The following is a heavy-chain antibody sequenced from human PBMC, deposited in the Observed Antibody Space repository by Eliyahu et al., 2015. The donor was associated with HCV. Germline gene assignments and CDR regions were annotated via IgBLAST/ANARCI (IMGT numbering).Heavy chain of an antibody. Sequence: QVQVVQSGAEVKKPGASVKVSCKASGYTFTSYYMHWVRQAPGQELEWMGIINPSGGSTSYAQKLQGRVTMTRDTSTSTVYMELSSLRFEDTAVYYCARAAVTTRLEYYYGMDVWGQGTTVTVSS. CDR3: ARAAVTTRLEYYYGMDV. D-gene: IGHD4-11*01. V-gene: IGHV1-46*04. J-gene: IGHJ6*02. CDR1: GYTFTSYY. CDR2: INPSGGST.